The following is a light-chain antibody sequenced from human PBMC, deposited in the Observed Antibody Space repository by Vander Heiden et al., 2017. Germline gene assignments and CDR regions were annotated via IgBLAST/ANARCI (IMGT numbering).Light chain of an antibody. Sequence: SYELTQPPSVSVSPGQTASITCSGDNLGDKYACWYQQKPGQSPVLVIYKDSKRPSGIPERFSGSNSGNTATLTISGTQAMDEDDYYCQEWDSSTGVFGGGTKLTVL. CDR3: QEWDSSTGV. CDR1: NLGDKY. CDR2: KDS. V-gene: IGLV3-1*01. J-gene: IGLJ3*02.